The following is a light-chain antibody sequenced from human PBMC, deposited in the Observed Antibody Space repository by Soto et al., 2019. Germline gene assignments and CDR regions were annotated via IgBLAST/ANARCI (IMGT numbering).Light chain of an antibody. CDR3: QQYNDWWT. CDR2: GAS. CDR1: QSVRSN. Sequence: EMVTTQSPATLSVSPGERATLSCRASQSVRSNLAWYQQKPGQAPRLLIYGASTRATGIPARFSCSGSGTEFTLTISSLQSEDFAVYYCQQYNDWWTFGLGTKVDIK. J-gene: IGKJ1*01. V-gene: IGKV3-15*01.